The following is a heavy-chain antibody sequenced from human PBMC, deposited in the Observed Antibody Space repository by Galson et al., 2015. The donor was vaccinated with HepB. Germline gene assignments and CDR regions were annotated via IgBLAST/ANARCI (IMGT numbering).Heavy chain of an antibody. V-gene: IGHV1-46*01. CDR2: INPSGGST. D-gene: IGHD2-2*01. Sequence: KVSCKASGYTFTSYYMHWVRQAPGQGLEWMGIINPSGGSTSYAQKFQGRVTMTRDTSTSPVYMELSSLRSEDTAVYYCARAGKEYQLLTNWFDPWGQGTLVTVSS. CDR3: ARAGKEYQLLTNWFDP. J-gene: IGHJ5*02. CDR1: GYTFTSYY.